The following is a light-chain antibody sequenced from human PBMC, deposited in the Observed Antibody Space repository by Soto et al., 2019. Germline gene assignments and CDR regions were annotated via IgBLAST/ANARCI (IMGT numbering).Light chain of an antibody. CDR1: QSFSSN. J-gene: IGKJ2*01. V-gene: IGKV3-15*01. CDR2: GAS. Sequence: EIVMTQSPATLPVSPGERATLSCRASQSFSSNLAWYQQKPGQAPRLLIYGASTRATGIPARFSGSGSGTEFTLTISSLQSEDFAVYYCQQYNYWPPMYTFGQGTKLEIK. CDR3: QQYNYWPPMYT.